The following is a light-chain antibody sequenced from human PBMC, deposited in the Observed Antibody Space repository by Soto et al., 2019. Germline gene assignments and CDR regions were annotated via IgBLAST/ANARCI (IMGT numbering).Light chain of an antibody. CDR3: CSFAGGSTYVV. CDR1: SSDVGNYEL. CDR2: EVT. V-gene: IGLV2-23*02. Sequence: QSALTKPASVSGSPGQSITISCIGTSSDVGNYELVSWYQQLPGKAPKLIIYEVTKRPSGVPNRFSGSKSGNTASLTISGLLAEDEADYHCCSFAGGSTYVVFGGGTQLTVL. J-gene: IGLJ2*01.